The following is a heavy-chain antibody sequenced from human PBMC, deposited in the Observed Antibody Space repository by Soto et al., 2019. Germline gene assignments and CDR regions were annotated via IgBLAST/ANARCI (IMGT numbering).Heavy chain of an antibody. CDR2: IDWDDDK. CDR1: GFSLSTSGMC. V-gene: IGHV2-70*01. D-gene: IGHD1-7*01. CDR3: AQTPGITGTTLAYYYGMDV. Sequence: SGPTLVNPTQTLTLTCTFSGFSLSTSGMCVSWIRQPPGKALEWLALIDWDDDKYYSTSLKTRLTISKDTSKNQVVLTMTNMDPVDTATYYCAQTPGITGTTLAYYYGMDVWGQGTTVTVSS. J-gene: IGHJ6*02.